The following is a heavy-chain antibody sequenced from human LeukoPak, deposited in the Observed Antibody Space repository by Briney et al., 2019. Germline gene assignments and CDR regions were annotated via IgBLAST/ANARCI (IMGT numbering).Heavy chain of an antibody. V-gene: IGHV3-74*01. Sequence: GGSLRLSCAASGFTFSNYWMHWVRQVPGKGLVWVSRINPDGSSTSYVDSVKGRFTISRDNAKNTLYLQMNSLRAEDTAVYYCARPSGWEYGFDPWGQGTRVTVSS. CDR1: GFTFSNYW. D-gene: IGHD1-26*01. CDR2: INPDGSST. CDR3: ARPSGWEYGFDP. J-gene: IGHJ5*02.